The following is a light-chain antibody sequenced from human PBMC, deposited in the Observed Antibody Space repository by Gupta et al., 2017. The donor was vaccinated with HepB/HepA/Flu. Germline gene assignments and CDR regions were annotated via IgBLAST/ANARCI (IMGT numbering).Light chain of an antibody. J-gene: IGLJ2*01. CDR2: DTD. CDR1: TGTVTSGHY. CDR3: SRYYSGVVI. V-gene: IGLV7-46*01. Sequence: QAVVTQEPPLTVSPGRTVPLPCASTTGTVTSGHYPYWFQQRPGQAPRTLIHDTDIKPSWTPARFSGSLLGGKAALTLSGAQPEDEAEYYCSRYYSGVVIFGGGTKLTVL.